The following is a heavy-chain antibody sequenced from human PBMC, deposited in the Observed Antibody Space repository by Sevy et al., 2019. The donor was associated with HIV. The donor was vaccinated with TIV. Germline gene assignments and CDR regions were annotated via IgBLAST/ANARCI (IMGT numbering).Heavy chain of an antibody. CDR1: GFTFSSYA. V-gene: IGHV3-30-3*01. CDR3: ARGRSTVTPHYYYGMDV. Sequence: GGSLRLSCAASGFTFSSYAMHWVRQAPGKGLEWVAVISYDGSNKYYADSVKGRFTISRDNSKNTLYLQMNSLRAEDTGVYYCARGRSTVTPHYYYGMDVWGQGTTVTVSS. J-gene: IGHJ6*02. D-gene: IGHD4-17*01. CDR2: ISYDGSNK.